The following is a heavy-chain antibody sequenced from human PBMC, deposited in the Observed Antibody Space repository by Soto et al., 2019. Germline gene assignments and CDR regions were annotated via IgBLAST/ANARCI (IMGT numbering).Heavy chain of an antibody. D-gene: IGHD3-10*01. CDR2: FIPMLGTA. CDR1: GGTFSSSA. Sequence: QVRLVQSGAEVKKPGSSVKVSCKASGGTFSSSALNWVRQAPGQGLEWMGGFIPMLGTANYAQKFQGRVTITADKSTKTAYMELSSLRSEDTAVYYCTRGVPSNAYFDYWGQGTLVTVSS. J-gene: IGHJ4*02. V-gene: IGHV1-69*06. CDR3: TRGVPSNAYFDY.